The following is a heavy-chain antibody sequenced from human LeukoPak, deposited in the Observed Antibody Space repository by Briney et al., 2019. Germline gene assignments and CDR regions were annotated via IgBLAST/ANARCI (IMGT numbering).Heavy chain of an antibody. CDR2: INHSGSA. CDR1: GESFSGYY. D-gene: IGHD1-1*01. Sequence: SETLSLTCAVYGESFSGYYWSWIRQPPGKGLEWIGEINHSGSANYNPSLKSRVTISVDTSKNQFSLKLSSVTAADTAVYYCANLDYYGMDVWGQGTTVTVSS. J-gene: IGHJ6*02. V-gene: IGHV4-34*01. CDR3: ANLDYYGMDV.